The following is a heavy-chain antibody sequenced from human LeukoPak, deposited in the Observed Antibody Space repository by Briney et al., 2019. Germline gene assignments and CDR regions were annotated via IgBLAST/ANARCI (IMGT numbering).Heavy chain of an antibody. Sequence: ASVKVSCKASGGTFSSYAISWVRQAPGQGLEWMGWISAYNGNTNYAQKLQGRVTMTTDTSTSTAYMELRSLRSDDTAVYYCARIALRHYGMDVWGQGTTVTVSS. CDR2: ISAYNGNT. V-gene: IGHV1-18*01. CDR1: GGTFSSYA. J-gene: IGHJ6*02. D-gene: IGHD2-21*01. CDR3: ARIALRHYGMDV.